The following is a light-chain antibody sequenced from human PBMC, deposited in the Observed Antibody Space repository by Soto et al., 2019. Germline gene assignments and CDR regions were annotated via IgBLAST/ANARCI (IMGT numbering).Light chain of an antibody. CDR3: QKYNSAPQT. Sequence: DMQMTQSPSSLSASVGDRVTSTCRASHGIRNYLAWYQQKPGKVPKLLIYAASTLLSGVPSRFSGSGSGTDFTLTISSLQPEDVATYYCQKYNSAPQTFGQGTKVEIK. V-gene: IGKV1-27*01. CDR1: HGIRNY. CDR2: AAS. J-gene: IGKJ1*01.